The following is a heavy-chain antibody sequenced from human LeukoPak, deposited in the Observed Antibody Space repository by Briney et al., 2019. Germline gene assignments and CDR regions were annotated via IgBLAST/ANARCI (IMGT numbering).Heavy chain of an antibody. Sequence: GGSLRLSCAASGFTISGYYMTWVRQAPGKRLEWVANVNEDGSEEHYVDSVKGRFTISRDNAKNSLFLQMNSLRDEDAAVYYCARGGRSPDYWGQGTLVIVSS. CDR3: ARGGRSPDY. V-gene: IGHV3-7*04. CDR2: VNEDGSEE. J-gene: IGHJ4*02. CDR1: GFTISGYY.